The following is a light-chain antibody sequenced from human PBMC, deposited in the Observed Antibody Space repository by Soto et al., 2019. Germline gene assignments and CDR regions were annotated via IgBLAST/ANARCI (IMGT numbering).Light chain of an antibody. CDR1: SSDVGYYDY. J-gene: IGLJ1*01. Sequence: SALSPPPSASGFPGQSFTISCTGTSSDVGYYDYVSWYQQHPGKAPKLVIYEVTKRPSGVPDRVSASKSGNTASLTVSGLRAQDEADYYCSSYAGSNNFVFGSGTTVTVL. CDR2: EVT. CDR3: SSYAGSNNFV. V-gene: IGLV2-8*01.